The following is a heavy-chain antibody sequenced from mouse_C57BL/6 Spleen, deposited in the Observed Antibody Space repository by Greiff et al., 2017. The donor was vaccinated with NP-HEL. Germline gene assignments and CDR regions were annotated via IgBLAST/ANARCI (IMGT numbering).Heavy chain of an antibody. CDR1: GYTFTEYT. CDR3: ARHERGANWDWYFDV. J-gene: IGHJ1*03. CDR2: FYPGSGSI. Sequence: VKLMESGAELVKPGASVKLSCKASGYTFTEYTIHWVKQRSGQGLEWIGWFYPGSGSIKYNEKFKDKATLTADKSSSTVYMEISRLTSEDSAVYFCARHERGANWDWYFDVWGTGTTVTVSS. D-gene: IGHD4-1*01. V-gene: IGHV1-62-2*01.